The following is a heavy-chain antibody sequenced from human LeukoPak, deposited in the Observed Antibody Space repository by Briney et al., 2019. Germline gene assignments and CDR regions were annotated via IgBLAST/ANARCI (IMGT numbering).Heavy chain of an antibody. CDR3: VRTRDDAFDI. V-gene: IGHV1-18*01. CDR1: GYTFTRYG. Sequence: ASVTVSCKASGYTFTRYGISRVRQPPGQGLEGMGWISAYNGNTNYAQKLQGRVTMTTDTSTSTAYMELRSLRSDDTAVYYCVRTRDDAFDIWGQGTMVTVSS. CDR2: ISAYNGNT. J-gene: IGHJ3*02.